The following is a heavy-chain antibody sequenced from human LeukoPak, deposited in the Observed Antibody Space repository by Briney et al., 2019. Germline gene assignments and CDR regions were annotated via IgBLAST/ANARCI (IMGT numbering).Heavy chain of an antibody. V-gene: IGHV3-30*18. Sequence: GRSLRLSCAASGFTFSSYGMHWVRQAQGKGLEWVAVISYDGSNKYYADSVKGRFTISRDNSKNTLYLQMNSLRAEDTAVYYCANLEEPLEDFDYWGQGTLVTVSS. D-gene: IGHD1/OR15-1a*01. J-gene: IGHJ4*02. CDR3: ANLEEPLEDFDY. CDR1: GFTFSSYG. CDR2: ISYDGSNK.